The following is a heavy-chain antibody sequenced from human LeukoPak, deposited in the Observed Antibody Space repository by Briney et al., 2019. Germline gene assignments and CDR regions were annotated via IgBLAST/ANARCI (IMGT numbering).Heavy chain of an antibody. V-gene: IGHV1-18*01. CDR1: GYTFTSYG. Sequence: GASVKVSCKASGYTFTSYGISWVRQAPGQGLEWMGWISAYNGNTNYAQKLQGRVTMTTDTSTSTAYMELRRLRSDDTAVYYCAITLVVVAATSTPHYFDYWGQGTLVTVSS. CDR2: ISAYNGNT. D-gene: IGHD2-15*01. CDR3: AITLVVVAATSTPHYFDY. J-gene: IGHJ4*02.